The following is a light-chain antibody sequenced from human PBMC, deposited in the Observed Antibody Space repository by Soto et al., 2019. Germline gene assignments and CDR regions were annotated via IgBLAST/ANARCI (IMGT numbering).Light chain of an antibody. J-gene: IGLJ3*02. CDR1: SSDVGGYNY. Sequence: QSVLTQPASVSGSPGQSITISCTGTSSDVGGYNYVSWYQHHPGKAPKLMIYDVTNRPSGVSNRSSGSKSGNTASLTISGLQAEDEADYYCTSYTTSSPYLVFGGGTKLTVL. CDR3: TSYTTSSPYLV. V-gene: IGLV2-14*03. CDR2: DVT.